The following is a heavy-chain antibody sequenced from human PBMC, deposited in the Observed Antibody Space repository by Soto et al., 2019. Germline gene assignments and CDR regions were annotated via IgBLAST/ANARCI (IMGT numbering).Heavy chain of an antibody. CDR1: GFTFSSYG. CDR2: ISGSGGST. Sequence: GGSLRLSCAASGFTFSSYGMHWVRQAPGKRLEWVSAISGSGGSTYYADSVKGRFTISRDNSKNTLYLQMNSLRAEDTAVYYCAKCSGGSCYSTYPFWGQGTLVTVSS. D-gene: IGHD2-15*01. CDR3: AKCSGGSCYSTYPF. V-gene: IGHV3-23*01. J-gene: IGHJ4*02.